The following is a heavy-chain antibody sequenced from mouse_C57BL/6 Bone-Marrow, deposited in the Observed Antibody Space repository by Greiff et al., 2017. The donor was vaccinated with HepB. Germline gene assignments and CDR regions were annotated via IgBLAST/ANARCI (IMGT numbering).Heavy chain of an antibody. CDR1: SYTFTEYT. D-gene: IGHD1-1*01. Sequence: VQLQQSGAELVKPGASVKLSCKASSYTFTEYTIHWVKQRSGQGLEWIGWFYPGSGSIKYNEKFKDKATLTADKSSSTVYMELSRLTSEDSAVYFCARHEESTTVVAPPRYFDVWGTGTTVTVSS. J-gene: IGHJ1*03. CDR2: FYPGSGSI. V-gene: IGHV1-62-2*01. CDR3: ARHEESTTVVAPPRYFDV.